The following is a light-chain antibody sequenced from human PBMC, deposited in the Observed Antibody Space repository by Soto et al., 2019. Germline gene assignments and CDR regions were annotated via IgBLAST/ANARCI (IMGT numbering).Light chain of an antibody. CDR1: QGISSY. V-gene: IGKV1-9*01. CDR2: AAS. CDR3: KQLNRYPLT. J-gene: IGKJ4*01. Sequence: IQLTQSPSSLSASVGDRVTITCRASQGISSYLAWYQQKPGKAPKLLIYAASTLQSGVPSRFSGSGSGTDFHLTLRSLKHADFATYSCKQLNRYPLTFGGGTKV.